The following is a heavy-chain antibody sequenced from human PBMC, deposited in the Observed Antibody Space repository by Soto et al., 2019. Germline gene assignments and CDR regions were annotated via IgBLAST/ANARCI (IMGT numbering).Heavy chain of an antibody. CDR2: INPSGGST. CDR3: ASVRGYSYGLDY. J-gene: IGHJ4*02. CDR1: GGTFSSYA. Sequence: ASVKVSCKASGGTFSSYAISWVRQAPGQGLEWMGIINPSGGSTSYAQKFQGRVTMTRDTSTSTVYMELSSLRSEDTAVYYCASVRGYSYGLDYWSQGTLVTVSS. D-gene: IGHD5-18*01. V-gene: IGHV1-46*01.